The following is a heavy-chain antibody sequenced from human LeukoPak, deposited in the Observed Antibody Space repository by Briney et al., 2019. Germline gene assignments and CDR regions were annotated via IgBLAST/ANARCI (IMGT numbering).Heavy chain of an antibody. J-gene: IGHJ4*02. CDR3: ARQNPHYHSFDY. Sequence: PSETLSLTCAVYGGPFSGYYWSWIRQPPGKGLEWIGYIYYSGSTNYNPSLKSRVTISVDTPKNQFSLKLSSVTAADTAVYYCARQNPHYHSFDYWGQGTLVTVSS. V-gene: IGHV4-59*01. D-gene: IGHD3-10*01. CDR1: GGPFSGYY. CDR2: IYYSGST.